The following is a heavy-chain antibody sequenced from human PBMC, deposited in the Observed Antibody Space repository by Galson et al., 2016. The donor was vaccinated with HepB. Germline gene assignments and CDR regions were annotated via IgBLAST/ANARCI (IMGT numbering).Heavy chain of an antibody. Sequence: SLRLSCAASGFSFNSFSMNWVRQAPGKGLDWVSYISSSGSTTYYADSVKGRFTISRDNSKNTLYLQMNSLRAEDTAVYYCARKELYYYYYGMDVWGQGTTVTVSS. CDR1: GFSFNSFS. CDR2: ISSSGSTT. V-gene: IGHV3-48*01. D-gene: IGHD1-7*01. CDR3: ARKELYYYYYGMDV. J-gene: IGHJ6*02.